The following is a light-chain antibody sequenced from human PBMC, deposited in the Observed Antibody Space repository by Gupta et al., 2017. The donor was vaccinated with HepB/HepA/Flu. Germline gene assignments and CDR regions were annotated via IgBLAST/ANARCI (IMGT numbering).Light chain of an antibody. V-gene: IGKV1-39*01. Sequence: DIQMTQSPSSLSASVGDRVTITCRASQSIRSHLDWYHQKPGKAPKCLISDASSLQSGVPSRFSGSGSGTDFTLTISRRQPEDFANYYCQQRNNIPRTFGQGTKVEIK. CDR1: QSIRSH. CDR3: QQRNNIPRT. J-gene: IGKJ1*01. CDR2: DAS.